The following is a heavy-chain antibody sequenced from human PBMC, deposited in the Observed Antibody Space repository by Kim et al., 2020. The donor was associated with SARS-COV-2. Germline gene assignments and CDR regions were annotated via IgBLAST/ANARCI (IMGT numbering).Heavy chain of an antibody. CDR3: AKDSTVRRTPAPHSYYYYMDV. CDR1: GFTFEDYA. Sequence: GGSLRLFCAASGFTFEDYAMHWVRQAPGKGLEWVAVISGDDSRTYYGDSVKGRFTISRDNRNRYLYLQMNSLRTEDTALYFCAKDSTVRRTPAPHSYYYYMDVWGKGTTVTV. CDR2: ISGDDSRT. V-gene: IGHV3-43*02. J-gene: IGHJ6*03. D-gene: IGHD4-4*01.